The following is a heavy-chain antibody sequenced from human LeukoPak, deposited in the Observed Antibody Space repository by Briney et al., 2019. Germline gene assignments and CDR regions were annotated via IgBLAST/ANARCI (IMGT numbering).Heavy chain of an antibody. CDR3: AKDRWRTTTSAFDY. J-gene: IGHJ4*02. Sequence: GGSLRLSCAASGFSFSNYAMNWVRQAPGKGLEWASGISGSADTTYYADSVRGRFTISRDNSKNTLYLQMNSLRAEDTAVYYCAKDRWRTTTSAFDYWGQGTLVTVSS. CDR2: ISGSADTT. CDR1: GFSFSNYA. V-gene: IGHV3-23*01. D-gene: IGHD2/OR15-2a*01.